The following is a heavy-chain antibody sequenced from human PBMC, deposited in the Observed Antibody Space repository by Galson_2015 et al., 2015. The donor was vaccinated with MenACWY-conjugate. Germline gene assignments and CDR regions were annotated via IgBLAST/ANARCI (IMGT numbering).Heavy chain of an antibody. CDR3: ARGHDGILV. V-gene: IGHV3-7*03. J-gene: IGHJ6*02. Sequence: SLRLSCAASGFTFRNYWMTWVRQAPGKGLEWVASIKKDGSEKYYVDSVEGRFTISRDKAKNSLYMEMNGLRVEDTAVYSCARGHDGILVLGQGTTVTASS. CDR1: GFTFRNYW. CDR2: IKKDGSEK.